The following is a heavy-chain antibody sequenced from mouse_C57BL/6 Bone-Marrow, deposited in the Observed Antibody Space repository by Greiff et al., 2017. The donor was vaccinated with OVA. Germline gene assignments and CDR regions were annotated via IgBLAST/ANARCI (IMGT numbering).Heavy chain of an antibody. D-gene: IGHD2-4*01. J-gene: IGHJ3*01. CDR1: GFTFSDYG. CDR3: ARPPIYYDYDGFAY. V-gene: IGHV5-17*01. Sequence: EVMLVESGGGLVKPGGSLKLSCAASGFTFSDYGMHWVRQAPEKGLEWVAYISSGSSTIYYADTVKGRFTISRDNAKNTLFLQMTSLRSEDTAMYYCARPPIYYDYDGFAYWGQGTLVTVSA. CDR2: ISSGSSTI.